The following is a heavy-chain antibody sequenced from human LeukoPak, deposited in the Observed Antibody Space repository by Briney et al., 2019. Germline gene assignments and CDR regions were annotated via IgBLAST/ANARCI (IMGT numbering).Heavy chain of an antibody. V-gene: IGHV3-9*01. D-gene: IGHD6-13*01. CDR3: ARAQYSSRPPDY. Sequence: GGSLRLSCAASGFTFDDYAMHWVRQAPGKGLEWVSGISWNSGSISYADSVKGRFTISRDNAKNSLYLQMNSLRAEDTAVYYCARAQYSSRPPDYWGQGTLVTVSS. J-gene: IGHJ4*02. CDR1: GFTFDDYA. CDR2: ISWNSGSI.